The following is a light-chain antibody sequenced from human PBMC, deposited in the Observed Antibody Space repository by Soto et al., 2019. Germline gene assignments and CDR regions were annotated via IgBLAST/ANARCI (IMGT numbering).Light chain of an antibody. V-gene: IGLV2-14*01. CDR1: SSDVGGYNY. CDR2: EVR. Sequence: QSVLTQPASVSGSPGQSIIIPCTGTSSDVGGYNYVSWYQQHPGKAPKLMVYEVRNRPSGVSSRFSGSKSGNTASLTISGLQAEDEADYYCSSYTSSSTLVLFGGGTQLTVL. J-gene: IGLJ2*01. CDR3: SSYTSSSTLVL.